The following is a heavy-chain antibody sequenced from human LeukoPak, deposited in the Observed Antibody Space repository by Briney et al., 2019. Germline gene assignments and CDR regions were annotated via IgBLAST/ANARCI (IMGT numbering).Heavy chain of an antibody. Sequence: ASVKVSCKASGYTFTSYDIDWVRQATGQGLEWMGWMNPNSGNTGYAQKFQGRVTITRNTSISTAYMELSSLRSEDTAVYYCARGGGGYCSSTSCQLDYWGQGTLVTVSS. CDR3: ARGGGGYCSSTSCQLDY. CDR1: GYTFTSYD. CDR2: MNPNSGNT. J-gene: IGHJ4*02. V-gene: IGHV1-8*03. D-gene: IGHD2-2*01.